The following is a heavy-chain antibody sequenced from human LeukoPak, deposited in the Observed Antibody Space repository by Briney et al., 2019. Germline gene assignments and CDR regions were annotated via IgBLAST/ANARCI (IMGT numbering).Heavy chain of an antibody. CDR2: INPSGGST. V-gene: IGHV1-46*01. J-gene: IGHJ4*02. Sequence: GASVKVSCKASGYTFTGYYMHWVRQAPGQGLEWMGIINPSGGSTSYAQKFQGRVTMTRDMSTSTVYMELSSLRSEDTAVYYCARDFGIQLWLTGSPGYWGQGTLVTVSS. D-gene: IGHD5-18*01. CDR3: ARDFGIQLWLTGSPGY. CDR1: GYTFTGYY.